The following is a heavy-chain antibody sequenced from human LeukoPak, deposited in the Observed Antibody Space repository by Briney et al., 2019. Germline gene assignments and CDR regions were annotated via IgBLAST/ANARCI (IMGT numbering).Heavy chain of an antibody. D-gene: IGHD3-16*01. V-gene: IGHV4-59*01. Sequence: SETLSLTCTVSGGSISSYYWSWIRQSPGKGLEWIGYIYYSGSTNYNPSLKSRVTISVDTSKNQFSLKLSSVTAADTAVYYCASSAYLNYYFDYWGQGTLVTVSS. CDR2: IYYSGST. CDR1: GGSISSYY. J-gene: IGHJ4*02. CDR3: ASSAYLNYYFDY.